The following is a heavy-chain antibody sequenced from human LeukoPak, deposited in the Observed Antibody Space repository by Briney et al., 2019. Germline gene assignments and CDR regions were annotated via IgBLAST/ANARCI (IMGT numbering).Heavy chain of an antibody. CDR2: INPNSGGT. J-gene: IGHJ4*02. CDR3: AREVAGLGGEFDY. Sequence: ASVKVSCKASGYTFTGYYMHWVRQAPGQGLEWMGWINPNSGGTNYAQKLQGRVTMTRDTSISTAYMELSRLRSDDTAVYYCAREVAGLGGEFDYWGQGTLVTVSS. CDR1: GYTFTGYY. V-gene: IGHV1-2*02. D-gene: IGHD3-3*01.